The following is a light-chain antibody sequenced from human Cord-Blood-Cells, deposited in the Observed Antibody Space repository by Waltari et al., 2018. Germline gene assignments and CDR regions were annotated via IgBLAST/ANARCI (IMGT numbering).Light chain of an antibody. J-gene: IGLJ1*01. Sequence: QSALTPPSSVSGSPGQSIPISCTGTSSDVGGYHYVSSYQQHPGKAPKLMIYDVSNRPSGVSNRFSGSKSGNTASLTISGLQAEDEADYYCSSYTSSSTLYVFGTGTKVTVL. CDR2: DVS. CDR1: SSDVGGYHY. V-gene: IGLV2-14*01. CDR3: SSYTSSSTLYV.